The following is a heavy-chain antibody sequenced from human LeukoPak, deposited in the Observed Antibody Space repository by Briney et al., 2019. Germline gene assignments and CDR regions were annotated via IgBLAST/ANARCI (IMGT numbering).Heavy chain of an antibody. Sequence: GGPLRLSCAASGFTFSSYGMSWVRQAPGKGLEWVSAITGNGANTFYADSVKGRFTISRDNSKNTMYLQMNSLRAEDTALYYCARDRSGSYPNWFDPWGQGTLVTVSS. D-gene: IGHD3-10*01. J-gene: IGHJ5*02. CDR1: GFTFSSYG. CDR2: ITGNGANT. CDR3: ARDRSGSYPNWFDP. V-gene: IGHV3-23*01.